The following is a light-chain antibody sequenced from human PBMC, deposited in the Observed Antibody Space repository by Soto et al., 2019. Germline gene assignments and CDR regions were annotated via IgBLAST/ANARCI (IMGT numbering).Light chain of an antibody. CDR2: LGS. CDR1: QSLLHSNGYNY. V-gene: IGKV2-28*01. J-gene: IGKJ1*01. CDR3: MQPLQSWT. Sequence: IVMTQSQLSLPVTTGEAASISFRSSQSLLHSNGYNYLDWYLQKPGQSPQLLIYLGSNRASGVPDRFSGSGSGTDFTLKISRVEAEDVGVYYCMQPLQSWTFGQGTKVDI.